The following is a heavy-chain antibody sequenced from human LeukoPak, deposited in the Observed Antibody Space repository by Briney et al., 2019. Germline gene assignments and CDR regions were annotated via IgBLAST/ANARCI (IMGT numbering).Heavy chain of an antibody. Sequence: GGSLRLSCAASGFNFINYWMHWVRQAPGKGLEWVAFIRYDGSNKYYADSVKGRFTISRDNSKNTLYLQMNSLRAEDTAVYYCATPLGWSRRTLVTVSS. J-gene: IGHJ4*01. CDR2: IRYDGSNK. CDR1: GFNFINYW. V-gene: IGHV3-30*02. CDR3: ATPLG.